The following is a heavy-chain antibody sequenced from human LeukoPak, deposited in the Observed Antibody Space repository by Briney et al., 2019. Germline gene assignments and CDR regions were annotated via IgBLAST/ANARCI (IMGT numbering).Heavy chain of an antibody. J-gene: IGHJ6*03. CDR1: GGSISSSSYY. V-gene: IGHV4-39*07. CDR3: ARESRSGTVVTFYYYYMDV. Sequence: PSGTLSLTCTVSGGSISSSSYYWGWIRQPPGKGLEWIGSIYYSGSTYYNPSLKSRVTISVDTSKNQFSLKLSSVTAADTAVYYCARESRSGTVVTFYYYYMDVWGKGTTVTISS. CDR2: IYYSGST. D-gene: IGHD4-23*01.